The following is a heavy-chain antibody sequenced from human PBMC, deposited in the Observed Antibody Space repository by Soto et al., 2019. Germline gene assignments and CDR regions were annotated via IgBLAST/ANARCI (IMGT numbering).Heavy chain of an antibody. CDR1: GFTFSNAW. CDR2: IKSKTDGGTT. Sequence: EVQLVESGGGLVKPGGSLRLSCAASGFTFSNAWMNWVRQDPGKGLEWVGRIKSKTDGGTTDYAAPVKGRLTISRDDPKNKLYLQMNSLKTEATAVYYCTTDSPYYYDSSGYLAIWGQGTLVTVSS. V-gene: IGHV3-15*07. D-gene: IGHD3-22*01. J-gene: IGHJ4*02. CDR3: TTDSPYYYDSSGYLAI.